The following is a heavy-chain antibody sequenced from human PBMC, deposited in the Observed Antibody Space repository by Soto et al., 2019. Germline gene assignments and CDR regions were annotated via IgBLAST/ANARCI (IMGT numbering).Heavy chain of an antibody. CDR2: ISTSNGDT. V-gene: IGHV1-18*01. CDR3: ARDSTDYGGFDLDY. D-gene: IGHD3-10*01. CDR1: GYNFFSYG. J-gene: IGHJ4*02. Sequence: QVQLLQSGAEVKKPGASVKVSCKASGYNFFSYGLTWVRQAPGQGLEWMGWISTSNGDTKYALKFQGRVTITTDTXPKTTYLNLWGLTSADTAIYYCARDSTDYGGFDLDYWGQGTLVTVSS.